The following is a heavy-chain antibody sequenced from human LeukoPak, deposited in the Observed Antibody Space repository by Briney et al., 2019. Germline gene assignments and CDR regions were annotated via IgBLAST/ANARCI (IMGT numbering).Heavy chain of an antibody. CDR1: GFTFKMFA. CDR3: SKPSGTEPVDY. J-gene: IGHJ4*02. Sequence: GGSLRLSCVASGFTFKMFALSWVRQAPGKGLEWISAISAGDGSAYYADSVKGRFTISRDNSKNTLYLQMNSLRVEDTAICYCSKPSGTEPVDYWGQGTLVTVSS. CDR2: ISAGDGSA. V-gene: IGHV3-23*01. D-gene: IGHD1/OR15-1a*01.